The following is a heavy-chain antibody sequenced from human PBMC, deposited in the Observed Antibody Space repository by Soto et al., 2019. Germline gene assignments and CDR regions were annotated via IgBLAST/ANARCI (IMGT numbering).Heavy chain of an antibody. D-gene: IGHD3-9*01. J-gene: IGHJ5*02. Sequence: GGSLRLSCAASGFTFSSYAMSWVRQAPGEGLEWVSAISGSGGSTYYADSVKGRFTISRDNSKNTLYLQMNSLRAEDTAVYYCANDFEPRYYDILTGYYNWFDPWGQGTLVIVSS. V-gene: IGHV3-23*01. CDR2: ISGSGGST. CDR1: GFTFSSYA. CDR3: ANDFEPRYYDILTGYYNWFDP.